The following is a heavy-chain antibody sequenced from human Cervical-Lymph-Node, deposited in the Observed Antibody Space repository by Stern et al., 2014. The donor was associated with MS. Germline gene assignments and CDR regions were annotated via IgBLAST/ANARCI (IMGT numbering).Heavy chain of an antibody. CDR1: RFHFDDYA. Sequence: VQLMQSGGGLVQPGRSLRLSCAGSRFHFDDYAMHWVLQAPGRGLEWVSSISWNSGSMEYADSVKGRFTISRDNAKTSLYLQMDSLRVEDTAIYYCAKDISSGRWEAQYYYGMDVWGQGTTVTVSS. D-gene: IGHD6-19*01. V-gene: IGHV3-9*01. CDR3: AKDISSGRWEAQYYYGMDV. J-gene: IGHJ6*02. CDR2: ISWNSGSM.